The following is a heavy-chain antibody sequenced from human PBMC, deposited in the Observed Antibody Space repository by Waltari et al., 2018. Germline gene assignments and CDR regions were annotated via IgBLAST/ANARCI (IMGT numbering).Heavy chain of an antibody. D-gene: IGHD6-19*01. CDR1: GFTFSGAW. CDR3: TADVPELGAGELDY. J-gene: IGHJ4*02. Sequence: EVQLVESGGGLVQPGGSLRLFCAASGFTFSGAWMTWVRQIPGRGLEWVGLIKSKGDGETVDYAVPVKGRFTISRDDSKSTVYLQMNSLKTEDTAVYYCTADVPELGAGELDYWGQGTLVTVSS. CDR2: IKSKGDGETV. V-gene: IGHV3-15*01.